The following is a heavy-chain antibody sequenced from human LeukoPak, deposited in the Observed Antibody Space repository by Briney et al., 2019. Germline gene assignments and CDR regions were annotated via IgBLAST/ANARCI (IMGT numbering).Heavy chain of an antibody. J-gene: IGHJ3*02. CDR1: GGSISSGSYY. Sequence: PSETLSLTCSVSGGSISSGSYYWGWIRQPPGKGLEWIGEINHSGSTNYNPSLKSRVTISVDTSKDQFSLKLSSVTAADTAVYYCARRRRIVGATPGAFDIWGQGTMVTVSS. CDR3: ARRRRIVGATPGAFDI. V-gene: IGHV4-39*07. CDR2: INHSGST. D-gene: IGHD1-26*01.